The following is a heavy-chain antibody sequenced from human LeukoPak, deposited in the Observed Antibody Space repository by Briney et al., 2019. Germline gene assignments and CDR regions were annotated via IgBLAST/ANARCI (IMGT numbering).Heavy chain of an antibody. CDR2: ISGSGGST. J-gene: IGHJ4*02. V-gene: IGHV3-23*01. CDR3: AKLGFGESPYYFDY. D-gene: IGHD3-10*01. CDR1: GFTFSSYG. Sequence: GRSLRLSCAASGFTFSSYGMHWVRQAPGKGLEWVSAISGSGGSTYYADSVKGRFTISRDNSKNTLYLQMNSLRAEDTAVYYCAKLGFGESPYYFDYWGQGTLVTVSS.